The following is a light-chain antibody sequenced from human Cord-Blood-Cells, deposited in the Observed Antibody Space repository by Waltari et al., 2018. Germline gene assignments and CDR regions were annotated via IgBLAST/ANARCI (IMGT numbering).Light chain of an antibody. CDR1: QSVSSN. V-gene: IGKV3-15*01. J-gene: IGKJ1*01. Sequence: EIVMTQSPATLSVSPGERATLSCRASQSVSSNLAWYQQKPGQAPRLLIYGASTRATGIPARFSGSGSRAECTLTISSLLSEDFAVDYCQQYNNWPPATFGQGTKVEIK. CDR3: QQYNNWPPAT. CDR2: GAS.